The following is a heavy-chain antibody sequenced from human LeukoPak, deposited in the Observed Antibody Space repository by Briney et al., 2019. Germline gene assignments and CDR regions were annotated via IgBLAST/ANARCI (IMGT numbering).Heavy chain of an antibody. J-gene: IGHJ4*02. D-gene: IGHD6-6*01. CDR2: ISSSYI. Sequence: GGSLRLSCAASGFTFSSYAMSWVRQAPGKGLEWVSSISSSYIYYADSVKGRFTISRDNAKNSLYLQMNSLRAEDTAVYYCARDGGYSSSSGYYFDYWGQGTLVTVSS. CDR1: GFTFSSYA. CDR3: ARDGGYSSSSGYYFDY. V-gene: IGHV3-21*01.